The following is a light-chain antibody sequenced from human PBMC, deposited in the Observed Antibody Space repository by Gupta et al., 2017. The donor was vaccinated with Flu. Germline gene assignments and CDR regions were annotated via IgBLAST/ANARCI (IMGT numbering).Light chain of an antibody. CDR3: AAWDDSLSGYV. J-gene: IGLJ1*01. V-gene: IGLV1-47*01. CDR1: SSHIGSNY. CDR2: RNN. Sequence: QSVLTQPPSASGTSAQRVTISCSGSSSHIGSNYVYRYQQLPVTAPKLLIYRNNQRPSGVPDRFSGSKSGTSASLAISALRSEDEADYYCAAWDDSLSGYVFGTGTKVTVL.